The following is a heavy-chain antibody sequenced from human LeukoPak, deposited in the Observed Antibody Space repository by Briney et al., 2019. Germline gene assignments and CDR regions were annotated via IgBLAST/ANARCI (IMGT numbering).Heavy chain of an antibody. V-gene: IGHV7-4-1*02. CDR1: GYTFTSYA. D-gene: IGHD6-19*01. Sequence: ASVKVSCKASGYTFTSYAMNWVRQAPRQGLEWMGWINTNTGNPTYAQGFTGRFVFSLDTSVSTAYLQISSLKAEDTAVYYCARSEQWLVSRYYYYMDVWGKGTTVTVSS. J-gene: IGHJ6*03. CDR2: INTNTGNP. CDR3: ARSEQWLVSRYYYYMDV.